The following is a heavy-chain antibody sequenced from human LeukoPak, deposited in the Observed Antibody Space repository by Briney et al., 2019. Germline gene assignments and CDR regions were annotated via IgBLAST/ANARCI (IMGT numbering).Heavy chain of an antibody. V-gene: IGHV1-3*01. D-gene: IGHD2-2*02. CDR2: ISAGNGNT. CDR3: ARCRLNQLLYSWFDP. CDR1: GYTFTSYA. Sequence: ASVKVSCKASGYTFTSYAIHWVRQAPGQRLEWMGWISAGNGNTKYSQNFQGRVTFISNTSATTAFMELSSLRSEDTAVYYCARCRLNQLLYSWFDPWGQGTLVTVSS. J-gene: IGHJ5*02.